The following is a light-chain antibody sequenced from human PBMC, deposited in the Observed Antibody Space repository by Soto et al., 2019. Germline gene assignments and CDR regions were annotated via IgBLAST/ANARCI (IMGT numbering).Light chain of an antibody. CDR1: QSVRTY. Sequence: EIVLTQSPVTLSLSPGERATLSCGPSQSVRTYLAWYQVKPGQAPRLLIYDASRRASGVPARFSGSESGTDFTLTISSLEPEDFALSYCQQRNTWPPITFGQGTRLEI. V-gene: IGKV3-11*01. CDR3: QQRNTWPPIT. J-gene: IGKJ5*01. CDR2: DAS.